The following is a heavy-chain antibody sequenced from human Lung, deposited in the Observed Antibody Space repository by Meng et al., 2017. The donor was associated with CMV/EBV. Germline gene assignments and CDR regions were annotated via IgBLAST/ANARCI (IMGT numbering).Heavy chain of an antibody. CDR1: GYTFTGYY. V-gene: IGHV1-2*02. Sequence: QVQLAQSGAEVKKPXXSVKVSXKASGYTFTGYYMHWVRQAPGQGLEWMGGINPSSGGTNYAQKFQGRVTMTRDTSISTAYMELSRLRSDDTAVYYCVTYCGGDCYSGFDDWGQGTLVTVSS. CDR3: VTYCGGDCYSGFDD. CDR2: INPSSGGT. J-gene: IGHJ4*02. D-gene: IGHD2-21*02.